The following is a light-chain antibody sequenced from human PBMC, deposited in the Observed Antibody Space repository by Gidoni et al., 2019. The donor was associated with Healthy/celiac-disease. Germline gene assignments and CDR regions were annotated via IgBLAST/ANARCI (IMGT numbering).Light chain of an antibody. V-gene: IGKV1-39*01. J-gene: IGKJ3*01. CDR2: AAS. CDR1: QSISSY. CDR3: QQSYSTPPFT. Sequence: DIQMTQSPSSLSASVGDRVTITCRASQSISSYINWYQQKPGKAPKLLIYAASSLQSGVPSRFSGSGSGTDFTLTISSLQPEDFATYYCQQSYSTPPFTVGPGTKVDIK.